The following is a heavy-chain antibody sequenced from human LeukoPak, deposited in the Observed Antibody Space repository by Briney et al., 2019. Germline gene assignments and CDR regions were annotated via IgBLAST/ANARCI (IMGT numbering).Heavy chain of an antibody. CDR1: GGTFSNYA. J-gene: IGHJ4*02. CDR3: ARDGYSSGWLDY. V-gene: IGHV1-18*01. Sequence: GSSVKVSCKASGGTFSNYAITWVRQAPGQGLEWMGWISAYNGNTNYAQKLQGRVTMTTDTSTSTAYMELRSLRSDDTAVYYCARDGYSSGWLDYWGQGTLVTVSS. CDR2: ISAYNGNT. D-gene: IGHD6-19*01.